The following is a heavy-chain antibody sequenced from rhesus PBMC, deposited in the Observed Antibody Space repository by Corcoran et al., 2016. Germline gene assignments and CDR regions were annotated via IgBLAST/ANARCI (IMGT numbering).Heavy chain of an antibody. V-gene: IGHV4-73*01. CDR2: IYGNSAST. J-gene: IGHJ1*01. CDR3: AGVANNWNYVVYFEF. D-gene: IGHD1-26*01. CDR1: GGSISGYYY. Sequence: QVQLQQWGEGLVKPSETLSLTCAVYGGSISGYYYWSWIRQPPGKGLAWIGYIYGNSASTNYNPSLKNRVTISKDTSKNQFSLKLSSVAAADTAVYYCAGVANNWNYVVYFEFWGQGALVTVSS.